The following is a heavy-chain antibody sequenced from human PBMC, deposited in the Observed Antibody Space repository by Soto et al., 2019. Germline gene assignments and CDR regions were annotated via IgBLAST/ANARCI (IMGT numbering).Heavy chain of an antibody. Sequence: EVQLVPSGAEVKKPGESLTISCKGSGYSFSTYWISWVRHMPGKGLEWMGRIDPSDSYTQYSPSFQGHVTISADTSINTAYLQWNSLMAPDTAMYYCARHVGGSMVRGVLVTVAFDVWGQGTMVTVSS. D-gene: IGHD3-10*01. CDR2: IDPSDSYT. CDR3: ARHVGGSMVRGVLVTVAFDV. J-gene: IGHJ3*01. CDR1: GYSFSTYW. V-gene: IGHV5-10-1*01.